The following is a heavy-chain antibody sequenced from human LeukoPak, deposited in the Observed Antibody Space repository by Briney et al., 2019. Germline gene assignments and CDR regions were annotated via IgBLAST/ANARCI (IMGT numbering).Heavy chain of an antibody. V-gene: IGHV4-59*01. J-gene: IGHJ3*02. Sequence: PSETLSLTCTVSSGSISSYYWSWIRQPPGKGLEWIGYIYYSGSTNYNPSLKSRVTISVDTSKNQFSLKLSSVTAADTAVYYCARAITIFGVVLNAFDIWGQGTMVTVSS. CDR1: SGSISSYY. CDR3: ARAITIFGVVLNAFDI. D-gene: IGHD3-3*01. CDR2: IYYSGST.